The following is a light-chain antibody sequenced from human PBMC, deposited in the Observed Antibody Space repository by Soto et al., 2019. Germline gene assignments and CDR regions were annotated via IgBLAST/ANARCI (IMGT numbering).Light chain of an antibody. Sequence: EIVLTQSPATLSLSPGERATLSCRASQSVSSYLAWYQQKPGQAPRLLIYDASNRATGITARFSGSGSGTDFTLTISCLEPEDFAVYYCQQRSKWPPEITFGKGTRLEIK. CDR1: QSVSSY. CDR2: DAS. V-gene: IGKV3-11*01. CDR3: QQRSKWPPEIT. J-gene: IGKJ5*01.